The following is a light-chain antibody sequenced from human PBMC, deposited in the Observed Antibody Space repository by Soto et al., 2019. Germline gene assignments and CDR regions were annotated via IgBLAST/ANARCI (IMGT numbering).Light chain of an antibody. V-gene: IGKV1-8*01. J-gene: IGKJ1*01. CDR3: QQYYSYPRT. CDR1: QSISSY. Sequence: AIRMTQSPSSFSASTGDRVTITCRASQSISSYLAWYQQKPGTAPKLLIYAASTLQSGVPSRFSGSGSGTDFTLTISYLQSEDFGIYYCQQYYSYPRTFGQGTKVDIK. CDR2: AAS.